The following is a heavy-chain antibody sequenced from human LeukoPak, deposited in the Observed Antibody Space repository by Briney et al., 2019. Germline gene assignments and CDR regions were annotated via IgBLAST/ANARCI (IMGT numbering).Heavy chain of an antibody. CDR3: GKTTVGYSSGQKPAWPVDY. J-gene: IGHJ4*02. CDR1: GFTFGSHA. CDR2: IFGSGGSP. D-gene: IGHD5-18*01. Sequence: GGSLRLSCEASGFTFGSHAMYWVRQAPGKGLERVAGIFGSGGSPHYADPVKGRFTISRDNSRNTVYLQTNSLRAEDTAVYYCGKTTVGYSSGQKPAWPVDYWGQGTLVTVSS. V-gene: IGHV3-23*01.